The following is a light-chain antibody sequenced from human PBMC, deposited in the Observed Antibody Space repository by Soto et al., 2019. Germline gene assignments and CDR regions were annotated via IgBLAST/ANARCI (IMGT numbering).Light chain of an antibody. Sequence: DIPLTQSPSFLSASVGDGVTITCRASQVISTYLAWYQQKPGKAPKLLIYAASTLQSGVPSRFSGSGSGTEFTLTISSLQPEDFATYYCQQLNSYPQTFGQGTKLEIK. CDR3: QQLNSYPQT. CDR1: QVISTY. J-gene: IGKJ2*01. CDR2: AAS. V-gene: IGKV1-9*01.